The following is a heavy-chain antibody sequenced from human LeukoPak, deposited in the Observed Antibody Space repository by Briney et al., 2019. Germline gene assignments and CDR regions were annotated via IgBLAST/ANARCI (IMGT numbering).Heavy chain of an antibody. V-gene: IGHV4-4*07. J-gene: IGHJ5*02. Sequence: PSETLSLTCTVSGGSISSYYWSWIRQPAEKGLEWIGRIYTSGSTNYNPSLKSRVTMSVDTSKNQFSLKLSSVTAADTAVYYCARDGRYSAGGWFDPWGQGTLVTVSS. CDR1: GGSISSYY. CDR3: ARDGRYSAGGWFDP. D-gene: IGHD5-12*01. CDR2: IYTSGST.